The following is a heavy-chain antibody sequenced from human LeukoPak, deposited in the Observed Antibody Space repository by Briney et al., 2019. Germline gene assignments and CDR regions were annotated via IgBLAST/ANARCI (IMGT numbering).Heavy chain of an antibody. CDR2: INHSGST. V-gene: IGHV4-34*01. J-gene: IGHJ3*02. CDR3: ASNYYDSSENRDAFDI. D-gene: IGHD3-22*01. Sequence: SETLSLTCAVYGGSFSGYYWSWIRQPPGKGLEWIGEINHSGSTNYNPSPKSRVTISVDTSKNQFSLKLSSVTAADTAVYYCASNYYDSSENRDAFDIWGQGTMVTVSS. CDR1: GGSFSGYY.